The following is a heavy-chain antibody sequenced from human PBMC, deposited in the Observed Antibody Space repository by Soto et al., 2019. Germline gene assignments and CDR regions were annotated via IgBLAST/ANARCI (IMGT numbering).Heavy chain of an antibody. J-gene: IGHJ6*02. V-gene: IGHV1-46*01. Sequence: ASVKVSCKASGYSFTNFHIHWVRQAPGQGLEWMGMIDPSGGITRDAQRLQGRITMTRDASTSTVYMELRSLTSEDTAVYYCARAVDTETYGMDVWGQGTTVTVSS. CDR3: ARAVDTETYGMDV. D-gene: IGHD3-22*01. CDR2: IDPSGGIT. CDR1: GYSFTNFH.